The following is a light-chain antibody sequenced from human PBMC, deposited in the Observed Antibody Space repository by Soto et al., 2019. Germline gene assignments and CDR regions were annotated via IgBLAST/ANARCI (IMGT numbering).Light chain of an antibody. CDR2: GNS. CDR3: QSYDSSLSGSNWV. Sequence: QLVLTQPPSVSGAPGQRVTISCTGSSSNIGAGYDVHWYQQLPGTAPKLLIYGNSNRPSGVPDRFSGSKSGTSASLAITGLQAEDEADYYCQSYDSSLSGSNWVFGGGTKVTVL. J-gene: IGLJ3*02. CDR1: SSNIGAGYD. V-gene: IGLV1-40*01.